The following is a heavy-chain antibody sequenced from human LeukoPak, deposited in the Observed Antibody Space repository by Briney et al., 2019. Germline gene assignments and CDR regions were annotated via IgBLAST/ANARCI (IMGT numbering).Heavy chain of an antibody. D-gene: IGHD4-17*01. J-gene: IGHJ4*02. CDR1: GFTFSNYG. CDR2: IHYDGSNK. CDR3: ARGYGDHSGIDY. Sequence: GGSLRLSCAASGFTFSNYGMHWVRQAPGKGLDWVAFIHYDGSNKYYADSVKGRFTISRDNSKNTLYLQMNSLRAEDTAVYYCARGYGDHSGIDYWGQGTLVTVSS. V-gene: IGHV3-30*02.